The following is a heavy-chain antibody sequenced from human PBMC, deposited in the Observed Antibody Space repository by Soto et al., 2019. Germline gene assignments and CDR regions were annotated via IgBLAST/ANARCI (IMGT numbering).Heavy chain of an antibody. V-gene: IGHV3-30*18. CDR1: GFTFSSYG. CDR3: AKFPRIPYGKYSSGWYVSDY. Sequence: GGSLRLSCAASGFTFSSYGMHWVRQAPGKGLEWVAVISYDGSNKYYADSVKGRFTISRDNSKNTLYLQMNSLRAEDTAVYYCAKFPRIPYGKYSSGWYVSDYWGQGTLVTVSS. CDR2: ISYDGSNK. D-gene: IGHD6-19*01. J-gene: IGHJ4*02.